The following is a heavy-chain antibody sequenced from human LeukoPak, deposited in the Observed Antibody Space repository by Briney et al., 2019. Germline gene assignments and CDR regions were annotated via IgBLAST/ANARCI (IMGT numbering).Heavy chain of an antibody. CDR2: INPNSGGT. CDR3: ARAKAYCGGDCYSSEYFQH. Sequence: ASVKVSCKASGYTFTGYYMHWVRQAPGQGLEWMGWINPNSGGTNYAQKFQGRVTMTSDTSISTAYMELSRLRSDDTAVYYCARAKAYCGGDCYSSEYFQHWGQGTLVTVSS. J-gene: IGHJ1*01. CDR1: GYTFTGYY. V-gene: IGHV1-2*02. D-gene: IGHD2-21*02.